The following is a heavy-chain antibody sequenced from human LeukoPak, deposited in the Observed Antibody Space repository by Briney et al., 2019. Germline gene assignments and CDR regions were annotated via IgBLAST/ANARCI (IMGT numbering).Heavy chain of an antibody. Sequence: GGSLRLSCTASGFTFGDYAMSWVRQAPGGGLEWVGFIRSKAYGGTTEYAASVKGRFIISRDDSKNIAYLQMNSLKTDDTAVYYCTRDYCSSTVCYFEYWGQGTLVTVSS. V-gene: IGHV3-49*04. CDR3: TRDYCSSTVCYFEY. D-gene: IGHD2-2*01. CDR1: GFTFGDYA. CDR2: IRSKAYGGTT. J-gene: IGHJ4*02.